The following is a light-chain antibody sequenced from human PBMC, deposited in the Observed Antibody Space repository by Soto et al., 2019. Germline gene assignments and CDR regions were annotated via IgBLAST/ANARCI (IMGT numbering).Light chain of an antibody. CDR2: NTH. CDR3: QQYGSPHIT. J-gene: IGKJ5*01. CDR1: QRISSNQ. Sequence: MVLTQPSGTLSLSEGERCTLSCWAIQRISSNQLAWYHQKVSQAPKLLIYNTHSRATGIPDRFSGSGSGTDFTLTISRLGPPDFEVYYCQQYGSPHITFGQGTGLEI. V-gene: IGKV3-20*01.